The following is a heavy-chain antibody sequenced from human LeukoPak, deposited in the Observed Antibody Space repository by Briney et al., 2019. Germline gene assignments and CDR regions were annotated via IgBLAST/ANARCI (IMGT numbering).Heavy chain of an antibody. CDR3: AREVGDGYPWEDYYFDY. J-gene: IGHJ4*02. CDR2: ISSSSSYI. CDR1: GFTFSSYS. V-gene: IGHV3-21*01. D-gene: IGHD5-24*01. Sequence: GGSMRLSSAASGFTFSSYSMNWVRQAPGKGLEWVSSISSSSSYIYYADSVKGRFTISRDNAKNSLYLQMNSLRAEDTAVYYCAREVGDGYPWEDYYFDYWGQGTLVTVSS.